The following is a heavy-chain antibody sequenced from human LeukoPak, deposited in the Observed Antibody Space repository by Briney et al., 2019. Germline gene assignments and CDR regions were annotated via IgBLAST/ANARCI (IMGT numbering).Heavy chain of an antibody. CDR1: GGSISNAGYY. D-gene: IGHD3-10*01. CDR3: ARDAEYYYGSGSYSSGIDV. J-gene: IGHJ6*02. V-gene: IGHV4-31*03. CDR2: IYYSRST. Sequence: PSETLSLTCTVSGGSISNAGYYWSWIRQHPGKDLEWVGYIYYSRSTYYNPSLKTRVTISVDTSKNQFSLKLSSVTAADTAVYYCARDAEYYYGSGSYSSGIDVWGQGTTVTVPS.